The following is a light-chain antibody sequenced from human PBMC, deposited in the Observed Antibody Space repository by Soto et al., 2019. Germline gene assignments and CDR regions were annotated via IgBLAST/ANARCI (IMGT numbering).Light chain of an antibody. CDR1: XXDVGGYNY. CDR3: SSFAGNNNLV. Sequence: QSALTQPPSASGXXXXSXXXXXXXXXXDVGGYNYVSWYQQHPGKAPKLMISEVSKRPSGVPDRFSGSKSGNTASLTVSGLQAEDEADYYCSSFAGNNNLVFGGGTKLTVL. CDR2: EVS. J-gene: IGLJ2*01. V-gene: IGLV2-8*01.